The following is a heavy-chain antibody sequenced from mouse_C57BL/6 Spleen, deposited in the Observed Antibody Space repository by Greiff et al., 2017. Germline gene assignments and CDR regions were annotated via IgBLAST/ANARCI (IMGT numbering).Heavy chain of an antibody. V-gene: IGHV1-61*01. CDR3: ARSDYSNYIYYAMDY. CDR1: GYTFTSYW. CDR2: IYPSDSET. D-gene: IGHD2-5*01. J-gene: IGHJ4*01. Sequence: QVQLQQPGAELVRPGSSVKLSCKASGYTFTSYWMAWVKQRPGQGLEWIGNIYPSDSETHYNQKFKDKATLTVDKSSSTAYMQLSSLTSEDSAVYYCARSDYSNYIYYAMDYWGQGTSVTVSS.